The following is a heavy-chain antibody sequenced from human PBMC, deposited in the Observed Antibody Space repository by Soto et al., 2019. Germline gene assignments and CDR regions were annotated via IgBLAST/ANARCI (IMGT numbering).Heavy chain of an antibody. V-gene: IGHV3-21*01. Sequence: EVQLVESGGGLVKPGGSLRLSCAASGFTFSSYSMNWVRQAPGKGLEWVSSISSSSSYIYYADSVKGRFTISRDNAKNSLYLQMNSLRAEDTAVYYCARDPQMATIGYDAFDIWGQGTMVTVSS. CDR3: ARDPQMATIGYDAFDI. J-gene: IGHJ3*02. CDR2: ISSSSSYI. D-gene: IGHD5-12*01. CDR1: GFTFSSYS.